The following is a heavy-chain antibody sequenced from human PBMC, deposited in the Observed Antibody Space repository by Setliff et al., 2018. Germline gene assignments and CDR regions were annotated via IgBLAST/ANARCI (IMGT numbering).Heavy chain of an antibody. CDR3: ARMSTSGPHYDY. CDR1: GVTFSTYA. V-gene: IGHV1-3*01. J-gene: IGHJ4*02. D-gene: IGHD2-8*02. Sequence: ASVKVSCKASGVTFSTYAMNWVRQAPGQTLEWMGWIHAGSSNTLYSQRFQDRITISRDTSATTVHMELSSLRSDDTAVYYCARMSTSGPHYDYWGQGTLVTVSS. CDR2: IHAGSSNT.